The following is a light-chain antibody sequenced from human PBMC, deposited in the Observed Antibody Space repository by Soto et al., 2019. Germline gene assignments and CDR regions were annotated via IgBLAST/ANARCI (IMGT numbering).Light chain of an antibody. CDR1: SSDVGGYNY. J-gene: IGLJ1*01. CDR3: SSYGGSNTFGV. CDR2: EVS. V-gene: IGLV2-8*01. Sequence: QSALTQPPSASGSLGQSVTISCTGTSSDVGGYNYVSWYQQHPGKAPKLMIYEVSKRPSGVPDRFSGSKSGNTAFLTVSGLQAEDEADYYCSSYGGSNTFGVFGTGTKVTVL.